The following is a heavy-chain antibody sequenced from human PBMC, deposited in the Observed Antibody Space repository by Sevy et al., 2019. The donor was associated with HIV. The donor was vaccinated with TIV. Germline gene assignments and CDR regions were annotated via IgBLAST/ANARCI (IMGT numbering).Heavy chain of an antibody. J-gene: IGHJ4*02. D-gene: IGHD2-8*01. V-gene: IGHV3-23*01. CDR2: LSFGCGEI. CDR1: GFTFSKYS. Sequence: RGSLRLSCAASGFTFSKYSMSWVRQPPGKRLEWVSTLSFGCGEINYADSVKGRFTISRDNSKSSVYLQMNNLRPEDTAVYYCAREGCTKPHDYWGQGTLVTVSS. CDR3: AREGCTKPHDY.